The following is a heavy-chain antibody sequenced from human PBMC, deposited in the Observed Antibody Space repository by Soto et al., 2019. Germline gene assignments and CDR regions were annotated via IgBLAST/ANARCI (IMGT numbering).Heavy chain of an antibody. V-gene: IGHV1-2*04. D-gene: IGHD2-15*01. CDR1: GDTFTGYY. CDR2: INPNSGGT. Sequence: GASVKVCCKASGDTFTGYYMHWVRQAPGQGLEWMGWINPNSGGTNYAQKFQGWVTMTRDTSISTAYMELSRLRSDDTAVYYCARDWSGDIALDPWGQGTLVTVSS. J-gene: IGHJ5*02. CDR3: ARDWSGDIALDP.